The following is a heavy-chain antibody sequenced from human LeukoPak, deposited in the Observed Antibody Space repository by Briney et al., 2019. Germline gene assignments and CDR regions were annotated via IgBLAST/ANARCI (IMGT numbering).Heavy chain of an antibody. CDR3: TRDPAYYLRYGYFDY. J-gene: IGHJ4*03. CDR2: IKQDGSEK. Sequence: PGGSLRLSCAASGFTFSSYWMSWVRQAPGKGLEWVANIKQDGSEKYYVDSVKGRFTISRDNAKNSLYLQMNSLRAADTALYYCTRDPAYYLRYGYFDYWGQGILVTVSS. CDR1: GFTFSSYW. D-gene: IGHD1-26*01. V-gene: IGHV3-7*01.